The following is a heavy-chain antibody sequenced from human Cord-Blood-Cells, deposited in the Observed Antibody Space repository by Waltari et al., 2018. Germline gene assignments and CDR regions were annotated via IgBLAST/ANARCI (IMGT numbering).Heavy chain of an antibody. V-gene: IGHV3-48*03. CDR1: GFTFSSYE. CDR2: ISSSGSTI. CDR3: ARAYSSSIWVDYFDY. J-gene: IGHJ4*02. Sequence: EVQLVESGGGLVQPGGSLRLSCAASGFTFSSYEMNWVRQAQGKGLEWVSYISSSGSTIYYADSVKGRFTIARDNAKNSLYLQMNSLRAEDTAVYYCARAYSSSIWVDYFDYWGQGTLVTVSS. D-gene: IGHD6-6*01.